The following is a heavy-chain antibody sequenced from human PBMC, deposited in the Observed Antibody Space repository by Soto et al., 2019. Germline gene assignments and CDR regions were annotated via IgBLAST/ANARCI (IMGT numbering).Heavy chain of an antibody. V-gene: IGHV1-18*04. CDR3: ARPLDRDVGSWFDP. D-gene: IGHD3-10*01. Sequence: QVQLVQSGAEVKKPGASVKVSCKASGYTFTSYGISWVRQAPGQGLEWMGWISAYNGNTNYATKRPGRGTLTTDTSTSTAYMELRSLRSDDTALYYCARPLDRDVGSWFDPWGQGTLVTVSS. CDR1: GYTFTSYG. J-gene: IGHJ5*02. CDR2: ISAYNGNT.